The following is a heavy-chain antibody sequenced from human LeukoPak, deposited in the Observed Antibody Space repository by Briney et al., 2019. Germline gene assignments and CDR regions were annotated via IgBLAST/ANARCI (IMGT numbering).Heavy chain of an antibody. CDR2: ISGSGGST. CDR3: ARHQSSYSIGSLYAFDI. Sequence: GGSLRLSCAASGFTFSSYAMSWVRQAPGKGLEWVSAISGSGGSTYYADSVKGRFTISRDNSKNTLYLQMNSLRAEDTAVYYCARHQSSYSIGSLYAFDIWGQGTMVTVSS. D-gene: IGHD6-25*01. J-gene: IGHJ3*02. V-gene: IGHV3-23*01. CDR1: GFTFSSYA.